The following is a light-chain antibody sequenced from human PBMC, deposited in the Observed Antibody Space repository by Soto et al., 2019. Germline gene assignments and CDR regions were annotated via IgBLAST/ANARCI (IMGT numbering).Light chain of an antibody. V-gene: IGKV3-20*01. CDR3: QHYGRSPIFT. Sequence: EIVLTQSPGTLSLSPGERATLSCRASQSISSSYLAWYQQKPGQAPRLLIYGASSRATDIPDRFSGSGSGTDFTLTISRLEPEDLAVYYCQHYGRSPIFTFGPGTKVDIK. CDR2: GAS. J-gene: IGKJ3*01. CDR1: QSISSSY.